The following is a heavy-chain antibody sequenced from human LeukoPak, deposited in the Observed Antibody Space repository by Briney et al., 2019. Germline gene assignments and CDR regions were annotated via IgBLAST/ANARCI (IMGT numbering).Heavy chain of an antibody. Sequence: GGSLRLSCAASGFTFSSYGMHWVRQAPGKGLEWVAVISYDGSNKYYADSVKGRFTISRDNSKNTLYLQMNSLGGEDTAVYYCAKGGDILTGYPFDYWGQGTLVTVSS. V-gene: IGHV3-30*18. CDR3: AKGGDILTGYPFDY. CDR1: GFTFSSYG. D-gene: IGHD3-9*01. CDR2: ISYDGSNK. J-gene: IGHJ4*02.